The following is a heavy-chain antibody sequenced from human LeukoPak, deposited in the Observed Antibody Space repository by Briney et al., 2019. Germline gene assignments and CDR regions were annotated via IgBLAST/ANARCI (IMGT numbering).Heavy chain of an antibody. Sequence: SETLSLTCTVSGGSISSSSYYWGWIRQPPGKGLEWIGSIYYSGTTYYNPSLKSRVTISVDTSNNQFSLKLRSVTATDTAVYYCARRTITMIVGYYFGYWGQGTLVTVSS. D-gene: IGHD3-22*01. CDR1: GGSISSSSYY. CDR3: ARRTITMIVGYYFGY. CDR2: IYYSGTT. V-gene: IGHV4-39*01. J-gene: IGHJ4*02.